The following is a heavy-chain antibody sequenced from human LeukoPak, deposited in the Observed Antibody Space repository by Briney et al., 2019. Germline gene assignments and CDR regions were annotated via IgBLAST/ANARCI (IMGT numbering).Heavy chain of an antibody. D-gene: IGHD4-17*01. V-gene: IGHV1-46*01. CDR1: GYSFTSYY. CDR2: INPSGDST. Sequence: ASVKVSCKASGYSFTSYYMHWVRQAPGQGLEWMGIINPSGDSTSYAQKFQGRVTMTTDTSANTAYMDLSSLRSEDTAVYYCARLSSHYGDYKVDPWGQGTLVTVSS. CDR3: ARLSSHYGDYKVDP. J-gene: IGHJ5*02.